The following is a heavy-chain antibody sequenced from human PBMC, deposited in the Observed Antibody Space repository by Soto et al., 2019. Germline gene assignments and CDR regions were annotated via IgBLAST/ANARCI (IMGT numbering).Heavy chain of an antibody. Sequence: PSETLSLTCTVSGGSISSFYWNWIRLSAGKGLEWIGRIYLSGATTYNPSLQSRVTMSVDTSKHRFSLKLNSLTAADTAVYYCARSPSTSSIGTFDIWGQGTKVT. J-gene: IGHJ3*02. CDR1: GGSISSFY. CDR3: ARSPSTSSIGTFDI. V-gene: IGHV4-4*07. CDR2: IYLSGAT. D-gene: IGHD6-6*01.